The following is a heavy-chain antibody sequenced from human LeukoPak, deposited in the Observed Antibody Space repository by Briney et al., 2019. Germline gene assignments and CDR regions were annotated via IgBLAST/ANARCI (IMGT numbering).Heavy chain of an antibody. CDR1: GYTFTSYY. CDR3: ASGGATQAFDY. V-gene: IGHV1-46*01. J-gene: IGHJ4*02. CDR2: INPSGGST. D-gene: IGHD1-26*01. Sequence: ASVKVSCKASGYTFTSYYMHWVRQAPGQGPEWMGIINPSGGSTSYAQKFQGRVTMTRATSTSTVYMELSSLRSEDTAVYYCASGGATQAFDYWGQGTLVTVSS.